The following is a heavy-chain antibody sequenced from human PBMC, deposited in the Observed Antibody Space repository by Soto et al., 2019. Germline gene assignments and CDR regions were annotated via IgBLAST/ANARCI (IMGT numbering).Heavy chain of an antibody. V-gene: IGHV5-10-1*01. J-gene: IGHJ4*02. CDR2: IDPSDSYT. CDR1: GYSFTSYW. Sequence: ESLKISFKGSGYSFTSYWISWVRQIPGKGLEWMGRIDPSDSYTNYSPSFQGHVTISADKSISTAYLQWSSLKASDTAMYYCARHPTGDTPYDYWGQGTLVTVSS. D-gene: IGHD4-17*01. CDR3: ARHPTGDTPYDY.